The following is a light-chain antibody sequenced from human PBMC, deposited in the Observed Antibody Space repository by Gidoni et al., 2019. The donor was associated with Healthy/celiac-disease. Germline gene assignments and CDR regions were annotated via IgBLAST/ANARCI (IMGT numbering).Light chain of an antibody. CDR2: AES. Sequence: DIQMTQSPSSVSASVGDRVTITCRASQVISIWLAWYQQKPVKAPKLLIYAESSLQSGVPSRFSGSGAGTDFTLTISSRQPEDFATYYCQQANSFPPTFGQGTKVEIK. J-gene: IGKJ1*01. V-gene: IGKV1-12*01. CDR3: QQANSFPPT. CDR1: QVISIW.